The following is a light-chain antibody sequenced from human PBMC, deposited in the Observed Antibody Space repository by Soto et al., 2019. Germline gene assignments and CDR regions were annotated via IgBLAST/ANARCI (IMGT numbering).Light chain of an antibody. CDR3: QQYGISPT. CDR1: QSVSSNY. J-gene: IGKJ1*01. CDR2: HLS. V-gene: IGKV3-20*01. Sequence: DIVLTQSPGTLSLSPGERATLSCRSSQSVSSNYLAWYQHKPDQAPRLVIYHLSCGDTGIPDRFSGSRSGTDFNLSVSRLEPEDSAVYYCQQYGISPTFGQGNKVEIK.